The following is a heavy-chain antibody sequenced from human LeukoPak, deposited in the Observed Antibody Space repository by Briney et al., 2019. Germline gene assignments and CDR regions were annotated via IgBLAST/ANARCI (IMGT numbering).Heavy chain of an antibody. Sequence: GGSLRLSCAASGFTFSNYALHWVRQAPGKGLEWVAVISYDGGNKYYADSVKGRFTISRDNSKNTLFLQMNSLRAEDTAVYYCAGGPEVGEFTYWGQGTLVTVSS. CDR2: ISYDGGNK. D-gene: IGHD3-10*01. CDR3: AGGPEVGEFTY. V-gene: IGHV3-30-3*01. J-gene: IGHJ4*02. CDR1: GFTFSNYA.